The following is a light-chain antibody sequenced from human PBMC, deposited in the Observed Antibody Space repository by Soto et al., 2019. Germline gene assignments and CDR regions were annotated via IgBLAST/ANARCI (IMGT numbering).Light chain of an antibody. J-gene: IGKJ5*01. CDR1: QSISSN. CDR3: HQHKNRSPIP. CDR2: DTS. Sequence: ATLSVSTGERVTLSCTATQSISSNLAWYQQKPGQAPRLLIFDTSTRAACVPARFSGSGSGTEFTLTIISLQPEDFAVYYYHQHKNRSPIPFGQGTRLAIK. V-gene: IGKV3-15*01.